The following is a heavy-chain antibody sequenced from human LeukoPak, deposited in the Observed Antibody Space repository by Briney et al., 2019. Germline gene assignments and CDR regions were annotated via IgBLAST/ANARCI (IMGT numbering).Heavy chain of an antibody. Sequence: SETLSLTCTVSGVSTSSSNYYWGWLRQPPGKGLEWIGCIYYSGSTYYNPSLKSRVTISVDTSKNQVSLKLSSATAADTAVYYCATAITMIFAIMAWGQGTLVTVSS. CDR2: IYYSGST. V-gene: IGHV4-39*01. CDR3: ATAITMIFAIMA. CDR1: GVSTSSSNYY. D-gene: IGHD3-22*01. J-gene: IGHJ5*02.